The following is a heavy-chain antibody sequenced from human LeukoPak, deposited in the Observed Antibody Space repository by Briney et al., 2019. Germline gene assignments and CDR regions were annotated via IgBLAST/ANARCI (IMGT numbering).Heavy chain of an antibody. V-gene: IGHV4-34*01. CDR1: GGSFSGYY. J-gene: IGHJ1*01. Sequence: SETLSLTCAVYGGSFSGYYWSWIRQPPGKGLEWIGEINHSGSTNYNPSLKSRVTISVDTSKNQFSLKLSSVTAADTAVYYCARVEGCSSTSCYPQYFQHWGQGTLVTVSS. CDR3: ARVEGCSSTSCYPQYFQH. D-gene: IGHD2-2*01. CDR2: INHSGST.